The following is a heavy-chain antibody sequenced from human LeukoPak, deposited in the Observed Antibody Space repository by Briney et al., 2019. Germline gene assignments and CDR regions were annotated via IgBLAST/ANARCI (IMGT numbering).Heavy chain of an antibody. V-gene: IGHV4-34*01. CDR2: INRSGST. Sequence: SETLSLTCAVYGGSFSGYYWSWIRQPPGKGLEWIGEINRSGSTNYNPSLKSRVTISVDTSKNQFSLKLSSVTAADTAVYYCARAAGGYGSGSYYYYYGMDVWGQGTTVTVSS. CDR3: ARAAGGYGSGSYYYYYGMDV. J-gene: IGHJ6*02. CDR1: GGSFSGYY. D-gene: IGHD3-10*01.